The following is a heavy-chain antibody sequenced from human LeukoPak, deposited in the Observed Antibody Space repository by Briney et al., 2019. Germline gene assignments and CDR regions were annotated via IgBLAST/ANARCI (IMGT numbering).Heavy chain of an antibody. Sequence: PGGSLRLSCAASGFTFTIYSMNWARPAPGKGLEWVSSISSSSSYIYYADSEKGRFTISRDNAKNSLYLQMNSLRAEDTAVYYCARSFGYYDDSSAAFDIWGQGTMVTVSS. J-gene: IGHJ3*02. CDR1: GFTFTIYS. CDR2: ISSSSSYI. V-gene: IGHV3-21*01. CDR3: ARSFGYYDDSSAAFDI. D-gene: IGHD3-22*01.